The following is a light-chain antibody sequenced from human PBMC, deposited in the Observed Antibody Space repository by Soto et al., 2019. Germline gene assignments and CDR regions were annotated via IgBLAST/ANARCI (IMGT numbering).Light chain of an antibody. CDR2: GAS. CDR1: LRISTY. CDR3: QQSHSTPLT. J-gene: IGKJ4*01. Sequence: DIQVIQSPSSLSASVGDRVTITCRASLRISTYLNWYQHKPGKAPKLLIYGASSLQRGVPSRFSGSGSGTDFTLTISSLHPEDSETYYCQQSHSTPLTFGGGTNLEI. V-gene: IGKV1-39*01.